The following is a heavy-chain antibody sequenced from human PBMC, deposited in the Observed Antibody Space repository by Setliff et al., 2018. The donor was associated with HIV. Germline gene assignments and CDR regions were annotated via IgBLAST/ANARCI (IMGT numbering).Heavy chain of an antibody. CDR3: ARLLQGGNYAFDI. J-gene: IGHJ4*02. V-gene: IGHV4-59*08. D-gene: IGHD2-21*02. CDR2: IYYSGST. Sequence: PSETLSLTCNVSGASISGYYWSWIRQPPGKGLEWIGYIYYSGSTNYNPSLKSRVIISVDTSKMQFSLKLRSVTAADTAMYYCARLLQGGNYAFDIWGRGTQVTVSS. CDR1: GASISGYY.